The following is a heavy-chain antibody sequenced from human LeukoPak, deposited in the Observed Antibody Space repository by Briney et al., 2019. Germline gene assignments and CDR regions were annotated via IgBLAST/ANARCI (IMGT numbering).Heavy chain of an antibody. J-gene: IGHJ6*02. V-gene: IGHV4-34*01. CDR3: ATDADTAMVTGYYYYGMDV. D-gene: IGHD5-18*01. CDR1: GGSFSGYY. CDR2: INHSGST. Sequence: SETLSLTCAVYGGSFSGYYWSWIRQPPGKGLEWIGEINHSGSTNYNPSLKSRVTISVDTSKNQFSLKLSSVTAADTAVYYCATDADTAMVTGYYYYGMDVRSQGTTVTVSS.